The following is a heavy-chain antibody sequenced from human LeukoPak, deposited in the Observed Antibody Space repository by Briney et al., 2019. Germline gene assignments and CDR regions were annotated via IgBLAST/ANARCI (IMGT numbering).Heavy chain of an antibody. Sequence: GGSLRLSCAASGFTVSSYWMHWVRQAPGKGLVWVSRINSDGSSTSYADSVKGRFTISRDNAKNTLYLQMNSLRAEDTAVYYCARDPKFTMVRGAHPFNWFDPWGQGTLVTVSS. CDR1: GFTVSSYW. CDR3: ARDPKFTMVRGAHPFNWFDP. J-gene: IGHJ5*02. CDR2: INSDGSST. V-gene: IGHV3-74*01. D-gene: IGHD3-10*01.